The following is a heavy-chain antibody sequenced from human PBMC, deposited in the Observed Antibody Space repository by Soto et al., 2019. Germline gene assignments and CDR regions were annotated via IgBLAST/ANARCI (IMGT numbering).Heavy chain of an antibody. CDR2: ISISSTTI. J-gene: IGHJ5*02. CDR3: ARDNGIEGSFDP. V-gene: IGHV3-48*02. CDR1: GFTFSSYS. Sequence: EVRLVESGGGLVQPGGSLRLSCAASGFTFSSYSMNWVRQAPGKGLEWVSYISISSTTIYYADSVKGRFTISRDDAKNSLYLQMNSLRDEDTSVYYCARDNGIEGSFDPWGQGTLVTVSS.